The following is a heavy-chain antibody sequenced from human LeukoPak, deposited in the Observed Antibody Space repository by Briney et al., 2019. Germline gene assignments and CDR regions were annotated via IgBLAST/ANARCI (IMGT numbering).Heavy chain of an antibody. Sequence: KSSETLSLTCTVSGGSISSTSYYWGWIRQPPGKGLEWIGEINHSGSTNYNPSLKSRVTISVDTSRKQFSLKLSSVTAADTAVYYCARFSLGALYYFDSWGQGTLVTVSS. CDR2: INHSGST. J-gene: IGHJ4*02. CDR1: GGSISSTSYY. V-gene: IGHV4-39*07. CDR3: ARFSLGALYYFDS.